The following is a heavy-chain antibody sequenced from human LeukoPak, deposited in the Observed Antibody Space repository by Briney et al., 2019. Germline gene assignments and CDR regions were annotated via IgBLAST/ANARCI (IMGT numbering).Heavy chain of an antibody. J-gene: IGHJ5*02. CDR3: ARASNYYDSSVWFDP. V-gene: IGHV4-31*03. D-gene: IGHD3-22*01. CDR1: GGSISSGGYY. CDR2: IYYSGST. Sequence: SRTLSLTCTVSGGSISSGGYYWSWIRQHPGKGLEWIGYIYYSGSTYYNPSLKSRVTISVDRSKNQFSLKLSSVTAADTAVYYCARASNYYDSSVWFDPWGQGTLVTVSS.